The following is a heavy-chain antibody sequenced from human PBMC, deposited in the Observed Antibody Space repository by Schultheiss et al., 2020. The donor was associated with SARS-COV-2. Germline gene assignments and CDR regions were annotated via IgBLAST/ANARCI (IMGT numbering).Heavy chain of an antibody. CDR3: AKDYYDSSGYPDAFDI. J-gene: IGHJ3*02. CDR2: IYSGGST. Sequence: GGSLRLSCAASGFTFTDYYMSWIRQTPGKRLEWVSVIYSGGSTYYADSVKGRFTISRDNAKNSLYLEMNSLRAEDTAVYYCAKDYYDSSGYPDAFDIWGQGTMVTVSS. V-gene: IGHV3-53*03. CDR1: GFTFTDYY. D-gene: IGHD3-22*01.